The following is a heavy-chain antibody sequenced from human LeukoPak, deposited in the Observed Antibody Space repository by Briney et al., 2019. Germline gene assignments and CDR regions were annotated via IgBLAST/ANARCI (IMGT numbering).Heavy chain of an antibody. CDR1: GGSISSYY. V-gene: IGHV4-59*01. Sequence: SETLSLTCTVSGGSISSYYWSWIRQPPGKGLEWIGYIYYNGSTNYNPSLKSRVSISVDTSKNQLSLRLSSVTAADTAVYYCAIPLQIRGVHAEYFQHWGQGTLVTVSS. CDR3: AIPLQIRGVHAEYFQH. J-gene: IGHJ1*01. CDR2: IYYNGST. D-gene: IGHD1-26*01.